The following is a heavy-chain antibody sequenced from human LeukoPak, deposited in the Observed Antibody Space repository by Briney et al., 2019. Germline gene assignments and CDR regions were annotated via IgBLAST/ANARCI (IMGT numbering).Heavy chain of an antibody. V-gene: IGHV3-48*01. CDR3: AKDLRVFGVVIIYYFDY. J-gene: IGHJ4*02. CDR1: GFTFSSYS. Sequence: GGSLRLSCAASGFTFSSYSMNWVRQAPGKGLEWVSYISSSSTIYYADSVKGRFTISRDNSKNTLYLQMNSLRAEDTAVYYCAKDLRVFGVVIIYYFDYWGQGTLVTVSS. D-gene: IGHD3-3*01. CDR2: ISSSSTI.